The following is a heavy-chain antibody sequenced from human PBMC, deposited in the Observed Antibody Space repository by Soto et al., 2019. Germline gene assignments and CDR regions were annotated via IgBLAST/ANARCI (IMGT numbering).Heavy chain of an antibody. V-gene: IGHV1-2*02. Sequence: QVQLVQSGAEVKKPGASVKVSCKASGYSFAGYLLHWVRQAPGQGLEWMGWINTDSGDTKYARKFQGRVTMTRDRSTSTGYMELSSLRSDDTAVYHCTRGTGFWSGYYRYYGMDVWGQGTTVTVSS. CDR3: TRGTGFWSGYYRYYGMDV. CDR2: INTDSGDT. J-gene: IGHJ6*02. D-gene: IGHD3-3*01. CDR1: GYSFAGYL.